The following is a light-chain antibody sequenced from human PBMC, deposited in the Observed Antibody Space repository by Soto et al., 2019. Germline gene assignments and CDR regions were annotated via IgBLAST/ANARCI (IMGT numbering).Light chain of an antibody. V-gene: IGKV1-5*01. Sequence: DIQMTQSPSTLSASVGDRVTITCRASQGVITWLAWYQQKPGKAPKLLIYDASSLESGVPSRFSGSGSGTEFTLTIGSLQPDDFAIYYCQQYESYPFTFGPGTKVVI. J-gene: IGKJ3*01. CDR3: QQYESYPFT. CDR1: QGVITW. CDR2: DAS.